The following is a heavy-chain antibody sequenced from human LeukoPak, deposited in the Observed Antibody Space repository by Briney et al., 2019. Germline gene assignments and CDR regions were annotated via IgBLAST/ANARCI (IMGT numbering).Heavy chain of an antibody. CDR2: IYYSGST. V-gene: IGHV4-59*01. CDR1: GGSISSYY. Sequence: SETLSLTCTVPGGSISSYYWSWTRQPPGKVLEWIGYIYYSGSTNYNPSLKSRVTISVDTSKNQFSLKLGSVTAADTAVYYCARDRYYYYGMDVWGQGTTVTVSS. J-gene: IGHJ6*02. CDR3: ARDRYYYYGMDV.